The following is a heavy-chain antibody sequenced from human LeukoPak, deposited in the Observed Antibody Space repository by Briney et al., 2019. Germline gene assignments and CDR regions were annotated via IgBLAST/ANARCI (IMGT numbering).Heavy chain of an antibody. Sequence: SETLSLTCTVSGGSISSGDYYWSWIRQPPGKGLEWIGYIYYSGSPYYNPSLKSRVTISVDTSKNQLSLKLSSVTAADTAVYYCARVYYYDNSGYGKDYFDYWGQGTLVTVSS. D-gene: IGHD3-22*01. CDR2: IYYSGSP. V-gene: IGHV4-30-4*01. CDR3: ARVYYYDNSGYGKDYFDY. J-gene: IGHJ4*02. CDR1: GGSISSGDYY.